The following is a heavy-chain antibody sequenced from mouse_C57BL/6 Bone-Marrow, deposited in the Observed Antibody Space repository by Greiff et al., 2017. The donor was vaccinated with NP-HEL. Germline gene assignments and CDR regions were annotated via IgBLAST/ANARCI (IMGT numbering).Heavy chain of an antibody. CDR3: ARRLPHFDY. CDR2: ISNLAYSI. V-gene: IGHV5-15*04. CDR1: GFTFSDYG. J-gene: IGHJ2*01. Sequence: EVKVEESGGGLVQPGGSLKLSCAASGFTFSDYGMAWVRQAPRKGPEWVAFISNLAYSIYYADPVTGRFTISRENAKNTLYLEMSSLRSEDTAMYYCARRLPHFDYWGQGTTLTVSS. D-gene: IGHD1-1*01.